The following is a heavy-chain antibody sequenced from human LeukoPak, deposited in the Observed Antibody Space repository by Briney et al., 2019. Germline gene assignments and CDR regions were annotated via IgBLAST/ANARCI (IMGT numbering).Heavy chain of an antibody. CDR1: GFTFNSFE. D-gene: IGHD1-26*01. CDR2: ISNTGSTI. J-gene: IGHJ4*02. V-gene: IGHV3-48*03. CDR3: ARGGAADY. Sequence: GGSLRLSCAASGFTFNSFEMNWVRQAPGKGLEWVSYISNTGSTIYYADSVKGRFTISRGNAKNSLYLQMNSLRVEDTAAYYCARGGAADYWGRGTLVTVSS.